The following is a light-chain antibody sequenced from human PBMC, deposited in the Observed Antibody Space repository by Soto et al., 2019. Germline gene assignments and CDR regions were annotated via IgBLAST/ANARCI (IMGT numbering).Light chain of an antibody. V-gene: IGLV3-21*04. CDR3: QVWDSSSDHLVV. CDR2: YDS. Sequence: SYELTQPPSVSVAPGKTARITCGGNNIGSKSVHWYQQKPGQPPVLVIYYDSDRPSGIPERFSGSNSGNTATLTISRVEAGDEADYYCQVWDSSSDHLVVFGGGTKLTVL. CDR1: NIGSKS. J-gene: IGLJ2*01.